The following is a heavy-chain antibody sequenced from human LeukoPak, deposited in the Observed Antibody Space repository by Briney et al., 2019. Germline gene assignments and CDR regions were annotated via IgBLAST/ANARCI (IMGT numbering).Heavy chain of an antibody. CDR2: MSGVGGTT. V-gene: IGHV3-23*01. CDR1: GFTFNNYA. CDR3: AKGSQWLLRGGAYFDS. D-gene: IGHD2-15*01. J-gene: IGHJ4*02. Sequence: GGSLRLSCEASGFTFNNYAMSWVRQAPGKGLEWVSAMSGVGGTTYYAASVRGRFTISRDNSKNILSFQMSSLRVDDTAIYYCAKGSQWLLRGGAYFDSWGQGTPVSVSS.